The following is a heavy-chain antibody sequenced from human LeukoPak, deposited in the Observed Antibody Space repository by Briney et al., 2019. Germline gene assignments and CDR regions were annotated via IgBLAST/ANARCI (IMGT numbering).Heavy chain of an antibody. J-gene: IGHJ4*02. CDR2: IKEDGSEK. CDR3: ASYPGYTISWPY. V-gene: IGHV3-7*02. CDR1: GFTFSSYW. Sequence: GGSLRLSCAASGFTFSSYWMTWVRQAPGKGLEWVANIKEDGSEKYYVDSVEGRFTISRDNAKNSLYLQMNGLRAEDTAVYYCASYPGYTISWPYWGQGTLVTVSS. D-gene: IGHD2-2*02.